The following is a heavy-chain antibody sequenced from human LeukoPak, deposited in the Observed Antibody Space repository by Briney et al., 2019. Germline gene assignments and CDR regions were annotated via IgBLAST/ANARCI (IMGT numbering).Heavy chain of an antibody. J-gene: IGHJ5*02. CDR3: ARGVGWFDP. Sequence: GGSLRLSCAASGFTFSSYGMHWVRQAPGKGLEWVSFISSSGGTTYYADSVKGRFTISRDNSKNTLYLQMNSLRAEDTAVYYCARGVGWFDPWGQGTLVTVSS. CDR1: GFTFSSYG. V-gene: IGHV3-23*01. D-gene: IGHD3-3*01. CDR2: ISSSGGTT.